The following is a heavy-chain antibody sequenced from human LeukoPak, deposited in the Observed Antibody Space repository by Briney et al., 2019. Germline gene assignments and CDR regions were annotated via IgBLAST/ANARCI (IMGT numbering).Heavy chain of an antibody. CDR2: IYTSGST. V-gene: IGHV4-4*09. J-gene: IGHJ6*03. CDR1: GGSISSYY. Sequence: SETLSLTCTVSGGSISSYYWSWVRQPPGEGLGWIGYIYTSGSTNYNPSLKSRLTISVDTSKNQFSLKLSSVTAADTAVYYCATTSGSYYYYYYYYMDVWGKGTTVTVSS. D-gene: IGHD1-26*01. CDR3: ATTSGSYYYYYYYYMDV.